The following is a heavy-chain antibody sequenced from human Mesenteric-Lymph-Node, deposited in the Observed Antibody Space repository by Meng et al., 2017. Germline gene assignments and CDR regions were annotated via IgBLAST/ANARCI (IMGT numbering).Heavy chain of an antibody. CDR1: GYTFSNYD. CDR2: INPTSGGT. J-gene: IGHJ4*02. D-gene: IGHD3-10*01. V-gene: IGHV1-2*02. Sequence: ASVKVSCKSSGYTFSNYDINWVRQAPGQGLDWMGWINPTSGGTNHAQKFQGRVTMTRDTSISTAYMDLRSLRSDDTAVYYCARDYGSESYAPRCDNWGQGTLVTVSS. CDR3: ARDYGSESYAPRCDN.